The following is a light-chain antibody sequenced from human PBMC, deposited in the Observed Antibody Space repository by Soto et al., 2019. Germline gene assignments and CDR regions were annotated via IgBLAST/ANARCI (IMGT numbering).Light chain of an antibody. J-gene: IGKJ1*01. V-gene: IGKV3-15*01. Sequence: EIVMTQSPATLSVSPGERATLSCRTSQSVSSNLAWYQQKPGQAPRLLIYGASTRATGIPDRFSGSGSGTEFSLTINSLQSEDLAVYYCHHYNNWWAFGQGNKVEIK. CDR1: QSVSSN. CDR2: GAS. CDR3: HHYNNWWA.